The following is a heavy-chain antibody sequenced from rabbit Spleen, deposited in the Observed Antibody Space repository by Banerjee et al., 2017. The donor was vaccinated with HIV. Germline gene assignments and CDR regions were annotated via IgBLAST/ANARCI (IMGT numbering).Heavy chain of an antibody. V-gene: IGHV1S40*01. J-gene: IGHJ4*01. CDR1: GVSFSGNSY. Sequence: QSLEESGGDLVKPGASLTLTCIASGVSFSGNSYMCWVRQAPGKGLEWIVCIDTGSSGFTYSATWAKGRFTISKTSSTTVTLQMTSLTAADTATYFCARDAGVYDYIDVYFNLWGQGTLVTVS. D-gene: IGHD6-1*01. CDR2: IDTGSSGFT. CDR3: ARDAGVYDYIDVYFNL.